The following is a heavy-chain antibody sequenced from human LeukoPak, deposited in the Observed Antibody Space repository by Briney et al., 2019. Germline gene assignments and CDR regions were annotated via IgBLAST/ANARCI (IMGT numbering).Heavy chain of an antibody. D-gene: IGHD3-3*01. V-gene: IGHV3-23*01. J-gene: IGHJ4*02. CDR2: SSASGGST. CDR1: GFTFSNYA. Sequence: GGSLRLSCAASGFTFSNYAINWVRQAPGKGLEWVSVSSASGGSTYYADSVKGRFTISRDNSKNILYPEMNSLRAEDTAVYYCAKGGGVNTPSDYWGQGTRDTVSS. CDR3: AKGGGVNTPSDY.